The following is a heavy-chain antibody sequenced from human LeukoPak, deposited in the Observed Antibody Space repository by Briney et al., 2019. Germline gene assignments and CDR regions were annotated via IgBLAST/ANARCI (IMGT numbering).Heavy chain of an antibody. D-gene: IGHD3-22*01. Sequence: SETLSLTCTVSGGSISSYYRSWIRQPPGKGLEWIGYIYYSGSTNYNPSLKSRVTISVDTSKNQFSLKLSSVTAADTAVYYCARSDSSAYNWFDPWGQGTLVTVSS. CDR2: IYYSGST. J-gene: IGHJ5*02. CDR3: ARSDSSAYNWFDP. CDR1: GGSISSYY. V-gene: IGHV4-59*08.